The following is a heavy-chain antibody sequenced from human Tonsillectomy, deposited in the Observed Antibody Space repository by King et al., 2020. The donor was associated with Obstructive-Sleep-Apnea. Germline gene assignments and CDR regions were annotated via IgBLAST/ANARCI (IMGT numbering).Heavy chain of an antibody. CDR2: IYYSGST. CDR1: GGSISSYY. CDR3: ASHRGGSYTAYFDY. J-gene: IGHJ4*02. V-gene: IGHV4-59*08. D-gene: IGHD1-26*01. Sequence: QLQESGPGLVKPSETLSLTCTVSGGSISSYYWSWIRQPPGKGLEWIGYIYYSGSTNYNPSLKSRVTISVDTSKNQFSLKLSSVTAADTAVYYCASHRGGSYTAYFDYWGQGTLVTVSS.